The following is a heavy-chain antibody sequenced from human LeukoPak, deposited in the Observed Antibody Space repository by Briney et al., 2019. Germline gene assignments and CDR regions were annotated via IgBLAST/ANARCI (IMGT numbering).Heavy chain of an antibody. Sequence: SETLSLTCSVSGDSISTYYWSWLRQPPGKGLQWIGYIYYTGTTKYNPSLKSRVTISVDTSKNQFSLKLSSVTAADTAVYYCAREYSSSWYLGDYYYYYMDVWGKGTTVTISS. CDR1: GDSISTYY. J-gene: IGHJ6*03. CDR3: AREYSSSWYLGDYYYYYMDV. V-gene: IGHV4-59*08. D-gene: IGHD6-13*01. CDR2: IYYTGTT.